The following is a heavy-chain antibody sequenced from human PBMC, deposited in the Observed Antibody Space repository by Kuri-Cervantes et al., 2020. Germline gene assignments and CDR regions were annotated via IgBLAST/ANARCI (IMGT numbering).Heavy chain of an antibody. CDR3: ARGELGYYYDSSGSWYFDL. CDR1: GGSISSGGYY. V-gene: IGHV4-31*03. D-gene: IGHD3-22*01. CDR2: IYYSGST. J-gene: IGHJ2*01. Sequence: SETLSLTCTVSGGSISSGGYYWSWIRQHPGKGLEWIGYIYYSGSTYYNPSLKSRVTISVDTSKNQFSLKLSSVTAADTAVYYCARGELGYYYDSSGSWYFDLWGRGTLVTVSS.